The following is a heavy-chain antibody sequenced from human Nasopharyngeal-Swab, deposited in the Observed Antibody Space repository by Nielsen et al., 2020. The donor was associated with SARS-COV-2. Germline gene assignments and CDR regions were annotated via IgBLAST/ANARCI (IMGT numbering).Heavy chain of an antibody. CDR1: GGSISSSSYY. J-gene: IGHJ5*02. V-gene: IGHV4-39*01. D-gene: IGHD1-1*01. CDR3: ARHRRYNDWFDP. CDR2: IFYSGTT. Sequence: GSLRLSCSVSGGSISSSSYYWGWIRQPPGKGLEKIGNIFYSGTTYYNPSLESRVTISVDTSKNQFSLKLSSVTAADTAVYYCARHRRYNDWFDPWGQGTLVTVSS.